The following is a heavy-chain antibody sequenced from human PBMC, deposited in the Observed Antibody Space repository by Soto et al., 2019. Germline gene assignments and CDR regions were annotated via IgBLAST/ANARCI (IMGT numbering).Heavy chain of an antibody. CDR1: GFSLSTTGVG. V-gene: IGHV2-5*02. CDR3: VQSRCGGDCLQSYSSHSDCGLDV. D-gene: IGHD2-21*02. J-gene: IGHJ6*02. CDR2: IYWDDDK. Sequence: QITLKESGPTLVKPTQTLTLTCSFSGFSLSTTGVGVGWIRQPPGKALEWLALIYWDDDKRYNPSLNSRLTITKDTSKNPVVLAMTNMDPVDTSTYYCVQSRCGGDCLQSYSSHSDCGLDVCGQGTTVTVSS.